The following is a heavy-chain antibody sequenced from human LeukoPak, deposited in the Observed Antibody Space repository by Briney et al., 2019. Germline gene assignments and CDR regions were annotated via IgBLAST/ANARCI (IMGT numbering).Heavy chain of an antibody. CDR1: GFTFSSYA. Sequence: TGGSLRLSCAASGFTFSSYAMSWVRQAPGKGLEWVSAISGSGGSTYYADSVKGRFTISRDNSKNTLYLQMNSLRAEDTAVYYCAKAVIYGSGSYSYYYYGMGVWGQGTTVTVSS. CDR2: ISGSGGST. V-gene: IGHV3-23*01. D-gene: IGHD3-10*01. CDR3: AKAVIYGSGSYSYYYYGMGV. J-gene: IGHJ6*02.